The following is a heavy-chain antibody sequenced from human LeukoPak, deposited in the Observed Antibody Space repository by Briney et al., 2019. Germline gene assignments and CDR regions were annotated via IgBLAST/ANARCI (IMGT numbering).Heavy chain of an antibody. CDR1: GFTFSNAW. J-gene: IGHJ4*02. D-gene: IGHD3-10*01. Sequence: PGGSLRLSCAASGFTFSNAWMSWVRQAPGKGLEWVGRIKSKTDGGTTDYAAPVKGRFTISRDDSKNTLYLQMNSLKTEDTAVYYCTTDPARSYYGSDYWGQGTLVTVSS. CDR2: IKSKTDGGTT. CDR3: TTDPARSYYGSDY. V-gene: IGHV3-15*01.